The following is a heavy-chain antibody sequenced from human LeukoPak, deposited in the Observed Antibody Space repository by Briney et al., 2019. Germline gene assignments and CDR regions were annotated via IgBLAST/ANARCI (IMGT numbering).Heavy chain of an antibody. CDR2: MNPNSGNT. CDR1: GYTFPSYF. V-gene: IGHV1-8*01. Sequence: ASVKVSCKASGYTFPSYFMHWVRQAPGQGLEWMGWMNPNSGNTGYAQKFQGRVTMTRNTSISTAYMELSSLRSEDTAVYYCARGAPPPYYDFWSGYANYYYGMDVWGQGTTVTVSS. D-gene: IGHD3-3*01. CDR3: ARGAPPPYYDFWSGYANYYYGMDV. J-gene: IGHJ6*02.